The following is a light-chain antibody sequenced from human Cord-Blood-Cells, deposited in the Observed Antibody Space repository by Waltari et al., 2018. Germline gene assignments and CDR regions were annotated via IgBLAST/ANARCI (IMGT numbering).Light chain of an antibody. CDR1: SSDVGSYNR. Sequence: QSALTQPPSVSGSPGQSVTISCTGTSSDVGSYNRVSWYQQPPGTAPKLMIYEVSKRPSGVPDRFSGSKSGNTASLTISGLQAEDEAEYYCSSYTSSSTYVFGTGTKVTVL. V-gene: IGLV2-18*02. CDR2: EVS. CDR3: SSYTSSSTYV. J-gene: IGLJ1*01.